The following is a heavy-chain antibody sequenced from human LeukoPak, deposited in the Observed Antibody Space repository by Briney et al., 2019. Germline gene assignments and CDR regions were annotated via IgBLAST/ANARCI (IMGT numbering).Heavy chain of an antibody. D-gene: IGHD3/OR15-3a*01. CDR3: AKAGGSNPPYDF. CDR2: ISGSGGST. V-gene: IGHV3-23*01. J-gene: IGHJ4*02. CDR1: GFTFSSYA. Sequence: SGGSLRLSCTASGFTFSSYAMSWVRQAPGKGLEWVSAISGSGGSTYYADSVKGRFTISRDNSKNTLFLQMNSLRAEDTAVYYCAKAGGSNPPYDFWGQGTLVTVSS.